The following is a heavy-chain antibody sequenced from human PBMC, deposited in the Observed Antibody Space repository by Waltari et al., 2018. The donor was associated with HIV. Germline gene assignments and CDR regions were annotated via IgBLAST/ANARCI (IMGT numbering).Heavy chain of an antibody. D-gene: IGHD2-15*01. CDR3: ARGFQIFCSCGTCYSHY. CDR2: ISGDGSTT. V-gene: IGHV3-74*01. Sequence: EVQLVESGGGLVQPGGSLRLSCAASGFTFSNYWMPWVRQAPGKGLVWVAHISGDGSTTNYADSVKGRFTISRDNAKNTLYLQMNSLRAEDTAVYYCARGFQIFCSCGTCYSHYWGQGNLVTVSS. CDR1: GFTFSNYW. J-gene: IGHJ4*02.